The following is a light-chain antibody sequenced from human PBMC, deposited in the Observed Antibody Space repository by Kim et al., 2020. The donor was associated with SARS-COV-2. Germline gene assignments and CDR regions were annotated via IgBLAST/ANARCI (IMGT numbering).Light chain of an antibody. Sequence: RVTISCTGSSSNIGAGYDVHWYQQLPGTAPKLLIYGNSNRPSGVPDRFSGSKSDTSASLAITGLQAEDEADYYCQSYDSSLSGYVFGGGTQLTVL. CDR3: QSYDSSLSGYV. CDR1: SSNIGAGYD. CDR2: GNS. V-gene: IGLV1-40*01. J-gene: IGLJ2*01.